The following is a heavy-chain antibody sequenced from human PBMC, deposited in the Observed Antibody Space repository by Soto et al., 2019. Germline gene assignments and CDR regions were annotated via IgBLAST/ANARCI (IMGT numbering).Heavy chain of an antibody. CDR2: IWYDGSNK. V-gene: IGHV3-33*01. Sequence: GGSLRLSCAASGFPFSSYGMHWVRPAPGKGLEWVAVIWYDGSNKYYADSVKGRFTISRDNSKNTLYLQMNSLRAEDTAVYYCARGEYYDILTGYRGYYGMDVWGQGTTVTVSS. J-gene: IGHJ6*02. D-gene: IGHD3-9*01. CDR3: ARGEYYDILTGYRGYYGMDV. CDR1: GFPFSSYG.